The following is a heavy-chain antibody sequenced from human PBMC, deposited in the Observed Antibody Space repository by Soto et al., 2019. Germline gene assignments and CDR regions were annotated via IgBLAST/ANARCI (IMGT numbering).Heavy chain of an antibody. CDR3: ARVKYYDYVWGSYRPYYFDY. CDR1: GGSISSGGYY. CDR2: IYYSGST. J-gene: IGHJ4*02. D-gene: IGHD3-16*02. V-gene: IGHV4-31*03. Sequence: QVQLQESGPGLVKPSQTLSLTCTVSGGSISSGGYYWSWIRQHPGKGLEWIGYIYYSGSTYYNPSLKSRVTISVDTSKNQFSLKLSSVTAADTAVYYCARVKYYDYVWGSYRPYYFDYWGQGTLVTVSS.